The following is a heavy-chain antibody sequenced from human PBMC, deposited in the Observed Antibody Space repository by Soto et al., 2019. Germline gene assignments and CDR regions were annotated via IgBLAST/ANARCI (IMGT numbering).Heavy chain of an antibody. D-gene: IGHD2-2*01. CDR1: GFTFSSYA. J-gene: IGHJ4*02. CDR3: AKGIVVVPAAPGGGGY. CDR2: ITGSGGGT. Sequence: PGGSLRLSCAASGFTFSSYAMTWVRQAPGKGLEWVSVITGSGGGTYFVDSVKGRFTISRDNSKNTLYLQMNSLRAEDTAVYYCAKGIVVVPAAPGGGGYWGQGALVTVSS. V-gene: IGHV3-23*01.